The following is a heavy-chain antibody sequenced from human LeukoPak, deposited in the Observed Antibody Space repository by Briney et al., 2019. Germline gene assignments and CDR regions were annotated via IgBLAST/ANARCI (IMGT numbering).Heavy chain of an antibody. V-gene: IGHV3-23*01. D-gene: IGHD6-19*01. CDR1: GFTFSSYA. J-gene: IGHJ4*02. Sequence: GGSLRLSCAASGFTFSSYAMSWVRQAPGKGLEWVSAISGSGGSTYYADSVKGRFTISRDNSKNTLYLQMNSLRAEDTAVYYWAKGEGDSSGWDYWGQGTLVTVSS. CDR2: ISGSGGST. CDR3: AKGEGDSSGWDY.